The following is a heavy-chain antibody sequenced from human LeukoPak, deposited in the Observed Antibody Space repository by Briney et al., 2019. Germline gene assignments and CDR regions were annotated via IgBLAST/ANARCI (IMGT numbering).Heavy chain of an antibody. CDR1: GFTVSSNY. J-gene: IGHJ4*02. V-gene: IGHV3-53*01. D-gene: IGHD5-18*01. CDR2: IYSGGST. CDR3: ARKSYSYGCHGVDY. Sequence: PGGSLRLSCAASGFTVSSNYMSWVRQAPGKGLEWVSVIYSGGSTYYADSVKGRFSISRDNAKNSLYLQMNSLRAEDTAVYYCARKSYSYGCHGVDYWGQGTLVTVSS.